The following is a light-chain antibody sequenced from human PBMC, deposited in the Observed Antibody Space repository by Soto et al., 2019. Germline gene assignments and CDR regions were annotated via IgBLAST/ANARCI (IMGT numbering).Light chain of an antibody. J-gene: IGKJ4*01. Sequence: EIVLTQSPGTLSLSPGERATLSCRVSQSVRSGYFAWYQQKPGQAPRLLIVGASSRATGIPDRFSGGGSGTDFTLTISRLEPEDFALYYCHQYDNSPLTFGGGTKVDIK. CDR2: GAS. V-gene: IGKV3-20*01. CDR1: QSVRSGY. CDR3: HQYDNSPLT.